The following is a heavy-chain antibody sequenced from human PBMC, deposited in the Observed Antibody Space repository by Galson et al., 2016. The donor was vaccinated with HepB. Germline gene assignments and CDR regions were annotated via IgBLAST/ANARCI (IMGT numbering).Heavy chain of an antibody. CDR2: IDWDVDK. D-gene: IGHD1-14*01. CDR1: GFSLSTGGVC. J-gene: IGHJ3*02. Sequence: PALVKPTQTLTLTCTFSGFSLSTGGVCVSWVRQPPGKALEWLALIDWDVDKYYNTSLKTRLTISKDTSNSQVVLTMTNMDPVDTATYYVAHSGRKGRYDAFDIWGQGTMVTVSS. V-gene: IGHV2-70*12. CDR3: AHSGRKGRYDAFDI.